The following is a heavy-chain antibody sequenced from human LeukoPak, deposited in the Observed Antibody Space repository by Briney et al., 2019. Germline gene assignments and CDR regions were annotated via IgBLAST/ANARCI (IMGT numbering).Heavy chain of an antibody. CDR3: ARGEYQLLYVLDY. J-gene: IGHJ4*02. CDR1: GFVFSNYW. V-gene: IGHV3-74*01. D-gene: IGHD2-2*02. CDR2: IQSDGSGT. Sequence: PGGSLRLSCTASGFVFSNYWMLWVRQAPGKGLEWVSLIQSDGSGTTYTDSMKGRFIISRDNAKNTLYLQMTSLTAEDTAVYYCARGEYQLLYVLDYWGQGTLVTVSS.